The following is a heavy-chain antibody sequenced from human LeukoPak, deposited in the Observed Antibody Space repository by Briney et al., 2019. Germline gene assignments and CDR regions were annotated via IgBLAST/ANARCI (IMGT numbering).Heavy chain of an antibody. J-gene: IGHJ4*02. D-gene: IGHD6-19*01. CDR2: IWFDGTNK. V-gene: IGHV3-33*06. CDR3: AKARGSGWHDPWYLDY. CDR1: GFTFSNYA. Sequence: GRSLRLYCAASGFTFSNYAMHWVRQAPGTGLELVAVIWFDGTNKYYGDSVRGRFTISRDNSKNRLYLQMNSLRAEDTAVYYCAKARGSGWHDPWYLDYWGQGTLVTVSS.